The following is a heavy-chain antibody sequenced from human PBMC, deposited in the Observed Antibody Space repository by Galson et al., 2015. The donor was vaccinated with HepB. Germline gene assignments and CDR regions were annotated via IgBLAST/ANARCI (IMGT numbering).Heavy chain of an antibody. V-gene: IGHV3-23*01. Sequence: SLRLSCAPSGSTFSSYAMSWVRQAPGKGLEWVSAISGSDGSTYYADSVKGRFTISRDNSKNTLFLQMNSLRAEDTAVYYCTRGYSAYDDFDCWGQGTLVTVSS. J-gene: IGHJ4*02. D-gene: IGHD5-12*01. CDR1: GSTFSSYA. CDR3: TRGYSAYDDFDC. CDR2: ISGSDGST.